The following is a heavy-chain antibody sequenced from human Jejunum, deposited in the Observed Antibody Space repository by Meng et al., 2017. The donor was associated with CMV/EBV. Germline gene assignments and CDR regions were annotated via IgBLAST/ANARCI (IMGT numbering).Heavy chain of an antibody. CDR3: ARNVVGANWFDP. D-gene: IGHD1-26*01. Sequence: QVQLEDSGPGLVKPSQTLSLTCTVSGGSIRTNIYHWTWIRQPAGMGLEWIGRISPSGTTNYNPSLNSRVTMSIDTSKNQFSLRLTSVTAADTAVYFCARNVVGANWFDPWGQGILVTVSS. V-gene: IGHV4-61*02. CDR1: GGSIRTNIYH. CDR2: ISPSGTT. J-gene: IGHJ5*02.